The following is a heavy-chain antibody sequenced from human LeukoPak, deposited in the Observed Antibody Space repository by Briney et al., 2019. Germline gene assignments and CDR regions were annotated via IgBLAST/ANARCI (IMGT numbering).Heavy chain of an antibody. V-gene: IGHV3-53*01. D-gene: IGHD1-26*01. CDR3: ANLYSGSF. CDR2: IYDSGTT. Sequence: PGGSLRLSCAASGFTVSTNYMSWVRQAPGRGLEWVSIIYDSGTTHYADSVKGRFTISRDNLRNTLYLQMNSLRAEDTAVYYCANLYSGSFWGQGTLVTVSS. J-gene: IGHJ4*02. CDR1: GFTVSTNY.